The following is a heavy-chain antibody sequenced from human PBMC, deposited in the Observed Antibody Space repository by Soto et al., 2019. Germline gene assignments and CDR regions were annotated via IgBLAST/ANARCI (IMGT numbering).Heavy chain of an antibody. D-gene: IGHD5-18*01. CDR1: GGSISSYY. Sequence: ETLSLTCTVSGGSISSYYWSWIRQPPGKGLEWIGYIYYSGSTNYNPSLKSRVTISVDTSKNQFSLKLSSVTAADTAVYYCARGSDTAMVAGDWFDPWGQGTLVTVSS. V-gene: IGHV4-59*01. CDR3: ARGSDTAMVAGDWFDP. J-gene: IGHJ5*02. CDR2: IYYSGST.